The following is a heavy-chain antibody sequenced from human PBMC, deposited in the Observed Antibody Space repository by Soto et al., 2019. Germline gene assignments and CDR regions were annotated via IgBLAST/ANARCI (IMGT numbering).Heavy chain of an antibody. Sequence: PGGSLRLSCAASGFTFSSYAMSWVRQAPGKGLEWVSAISGSGGSTYYADSVKGRFTISRDNAENTLYLQMNSLRVEDTAVYYCVRGDGDYHDGNGYLGRHWGQGTLVTVSS. V-gene: IGHV3-23*01. CDR2: ISGSGGST. CDR3: VRGDGDYHDGNGYLGRH. CDR1: GFTFSSYA. D-gene: IGHD3-22*01. J-gene: IGHJ4*02.